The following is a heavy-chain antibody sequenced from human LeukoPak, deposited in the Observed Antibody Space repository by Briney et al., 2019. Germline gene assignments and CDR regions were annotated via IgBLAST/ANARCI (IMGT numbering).Heavy chain of an antibody. CDR2: IYYSGST. D-gene: IGHD6-13*01. V-gene: IGHV4-59*08. CDR3: ARRGVAAARTDYFDY. J-gene: IGHJ4*02. CDR1: GGSISSYY. Sequence: SETLSLTCTVSGGSISSYYWSWIRQPPGKGLEWIGYIYYSGSTNYNPSLKSRVTISVDTSKNQFSLKLSSVTAADTAVYYCARRGVAAARTDYFDYWGQGTLVTVSS.